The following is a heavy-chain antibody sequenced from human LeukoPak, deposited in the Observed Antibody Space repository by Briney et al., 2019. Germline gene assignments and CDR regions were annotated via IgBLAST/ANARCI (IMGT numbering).Heavy chain of an antibody. V-gene: IGHV1-18*04. CDR2: ISAYNGNT. CDR3: ARSAYGYSSSYVY. J-gene: IGHJ4*02. D-gene: IGHD6-6*01. CDR1: GYTFTGYY. Sequence: GSVKVSCKASGYTFTGYYMHWVRQAPGQGLEWVGLISAYNGNTNYAQKLQGRVTMTTDTSTSTAYMELRSLRSDDTAVYYCARSAYGYSSSYVYWGQGTLVTVSS.